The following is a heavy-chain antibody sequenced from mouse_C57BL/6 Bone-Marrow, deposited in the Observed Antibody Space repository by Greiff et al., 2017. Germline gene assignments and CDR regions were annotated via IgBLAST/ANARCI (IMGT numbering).Heavy chain of an antibody. CDR3: ARWGESYYFDY. V-gene: IGHV1-64*01. J-gene: IGHJ2*01. CDR1: GYTFTSYW. CDR2: IHPNSGST. Sequence: QVQLQQPGAELVKPGASVKLSCKASGYTFTSYWMHWVKQRPGQGLEWIGMIHPNSGSTNYNEKFKSKDTLTVDKSSSTAYMQLSSLTSEDSAVYYCARWGESYYFDYWGQGTTLTFSS.